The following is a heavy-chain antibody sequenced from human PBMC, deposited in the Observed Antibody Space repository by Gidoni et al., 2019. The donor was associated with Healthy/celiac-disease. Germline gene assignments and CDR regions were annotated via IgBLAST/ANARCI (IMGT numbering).Heavy chain of an antibody. V-gene: IGHV4-31*03. D-gene: IGHD1-26*01. Sequence: QVQLQESGPGLVKPSQTLSLTCTVSGGSISSGGYYWSWIRQHPGKGLEWIGYIYYSGRTYYTPSLKSRVTISVDTSKNQFSLKLSSVTAADTAVYYCARDRTGPGAMGVWGQGTTVTVSS. J-gene: IGHJ6*02. CDR2: IYYSGRT. CDR1: GGSISSGGYY. CDR3: ARDRTGPGAMGV.